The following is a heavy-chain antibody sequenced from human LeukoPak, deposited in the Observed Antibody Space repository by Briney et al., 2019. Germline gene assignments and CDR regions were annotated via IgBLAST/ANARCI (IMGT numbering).Heavy chain of an antibody. D-gene: IGHD5-24*01. CDR2: IYYSGST. CDR3: ARGPERWLQSGFDY. J-gene: IGHJ4*02. V-gene: IGHV4-59*01. Sequence: PSETLSLTCTVSGGSISSYYRSWIRQPPGKGLEWIGYIYYSGSTNYNPSLKSRVTISVDTSKNQFSLKLSSVTVADTAVYYCARGPERWLQSGFDYWGQGALVTVSS. CDR1: GGSISSYY.